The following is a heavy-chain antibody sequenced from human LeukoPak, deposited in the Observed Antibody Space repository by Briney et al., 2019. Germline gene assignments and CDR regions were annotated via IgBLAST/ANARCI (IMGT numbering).Heavy chain of an antibody. V-gene: IGHV3-23*01. CDR2: ISGSGGST. Sequence: PGGSLRLSCAASGFTFSNYAMSWVRQAPGKGLEWVSAISGSGGSTYYADSVKGRFTISRDNSKNTLYLQMNSLRAEDTAVYYCAKCYYDSSGYYFGAFDIWGQGTMVTVCS. D-gene: IGHD3-22*01. J-gene: IGHJ3*02. CDR3: AKCYYDSSGYYFGAFDI. CDR1: GFTFSNYA.